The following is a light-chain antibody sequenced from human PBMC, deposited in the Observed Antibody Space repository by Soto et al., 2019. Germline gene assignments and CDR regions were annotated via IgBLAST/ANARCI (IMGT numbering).Light chain of an antibody. CDR2: SNN. Sequence: QAVVTQPPSASGTPGQRVTISCSGSSSNIGSNTVNWYQQLPGTAPKLLIYSNNLRPSGVPDRFSGSKSGTSASLAISGLQSEDEADYYCAAWDDSLNGHVVFGGGTKVTVL. CDR3: AAWDDSLNGHVV. CDR1: SSNIGSNT. J-gene: IGLJ2*01. V-gene: IGLV1-44*01.